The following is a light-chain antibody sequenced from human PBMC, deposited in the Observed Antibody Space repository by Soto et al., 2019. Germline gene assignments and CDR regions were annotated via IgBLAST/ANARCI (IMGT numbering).Light chain of an antibody. CDR1: SSDVGGYNY. CDR2: DVS. J-gene: IGLJ1*01. Sequence: QSVLTQPASVSGCPGQSITISCTGTSSDVGGYNYVSWYQQHPGKAPKLMIYDVSYRPSGVSNRFSGSKSGNTASLTISGLQAEDEADYYCNSYTSSSTLVFGSGTKVTVL. V-gene: IGLV2-14*01. CDR3: NSYTSSSTLV.